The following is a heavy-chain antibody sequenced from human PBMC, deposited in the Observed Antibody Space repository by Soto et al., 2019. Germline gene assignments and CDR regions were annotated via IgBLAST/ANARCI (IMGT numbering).Heavy chain of an antibody. CDR2: RYYSGNT. D-gene: IGHD3-22*01. Sequence: HVQLQESGPGPVTPSQTLSLSCTVSGVSITSCSYYWTWVRQSPGKGLEWFGYRYYSGNTYYNPSLNGRATISVDTSNNLFSLKLTPVTAAETAVYYCARGGYDTSGQTFIGWGPDCWGQGTLVTVSS. CDR3: ARGGYDTSGQTFIGWGPDC. CDR1: GVSITSCSYY. V-gene: IGHV4-30-4*01. J-gene: IGHJ4*02.